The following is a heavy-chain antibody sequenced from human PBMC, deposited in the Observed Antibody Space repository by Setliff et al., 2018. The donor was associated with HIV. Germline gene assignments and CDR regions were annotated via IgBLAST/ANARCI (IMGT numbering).Heavy chain of an antibody. CDR3: ARDNGRYFDRGWFDP. CDR2: IQYDGSNK. Sequence: LRLSCAASGFTFSSFGMHWVRQAPGKGLEWVSFIQYDGSNKYYAESVKGRFTISRDNAKNSLYLQMNSLRAEDTAVYYCARDNGRYFDRGWFDPWGQGALVTVSS. CDR1: GFTFSSFG. D-gene: IGHD3-9*01. V-gene: IGHV3-33*05. J-gene: IGHJ5*02.